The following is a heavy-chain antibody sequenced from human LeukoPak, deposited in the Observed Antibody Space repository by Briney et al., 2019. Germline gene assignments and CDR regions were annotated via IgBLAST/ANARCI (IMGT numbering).Heavy chain of an antibody. CDR2: IYPRVGST. V-gene: IGHV1-46*01. CDR1: GYTFTSNY. CDR3: ARDQEGFDY. J-gene: IGHJ4*02. Sequence: ASVKVSCKASGYTFTSNYIHWVRQAPGQGLEWMGMIYPRVGSTSYAQKFQGRVTVTRNTSTSTVHMKLSGLRSEDTAVYYCARDQEGFDYWGQGTLVTVSS.